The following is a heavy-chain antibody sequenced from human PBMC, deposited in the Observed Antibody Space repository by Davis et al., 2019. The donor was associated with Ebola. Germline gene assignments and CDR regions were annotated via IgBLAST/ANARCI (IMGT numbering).Heavy chain of an antibody. CDR2: IWYDGSNK. CDR1: GFTFSSYG. J-gene: IGHJ4*02. V-gene: IGHV3-33*01. D-gene: IGHD1-26*01. Sequence: GESLKISCAASGFTFSSYGMHWVRQAPGKGLEWVAVIWYDGSNKYYADSVKGRFTISRDNSKNTLYLQMNSLRAEDTAVYYCARAWEYRYSGSYVWGQGTLVTVSS. CDR3: ARAWEYRYSGSYV.